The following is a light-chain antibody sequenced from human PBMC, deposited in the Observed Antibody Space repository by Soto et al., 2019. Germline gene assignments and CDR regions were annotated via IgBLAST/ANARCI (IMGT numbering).Light chain of an antibody. J-gene: IGKJ2*01. CDR2: DAS. Sequence: DIQMTQSPSTLSASVGDRVTITCRASQSIGSSLAWYQQKPGKGPKLLIYDASTLESGVPSRFIGSGFGTEFALTISSLQPDDFATFYCQQYNSYGTFGQGTKLEIK. CDR1: QSIGSS. CDR3: QQYNSYGT. V-gene: IGKV1-5*01.